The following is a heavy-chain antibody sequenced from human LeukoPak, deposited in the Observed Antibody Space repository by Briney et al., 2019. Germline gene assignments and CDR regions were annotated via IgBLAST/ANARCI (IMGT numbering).Heavy chain of an antibody. D-gene: IGHD3-22*01. V-gene: IGHV3-23*01. Sequence: GGSLRLSCAASGFTFSSYAMSWVRQAPGKGLEWVSAISGSGGSTYYADSVKGRFTISRDNSKNTLYLQMNSLRAEDTAVYYCANFDSGGYYPAYGARGTLATVSS. CDR3: ANFDSGGYYPAY. J-gene: IGHJ4*02. CDR2: ISGSGGST. CDR1: GFTFSSYA.